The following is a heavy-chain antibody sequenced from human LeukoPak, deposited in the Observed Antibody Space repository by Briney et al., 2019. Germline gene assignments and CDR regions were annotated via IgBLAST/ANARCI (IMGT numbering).Heavy chain of an antibody. J-gene: IGHJ6*02. CDR2: ISSSGSTI. V-gene: IGHV3-48*04. CDR3: ARGRGSSWYALNYYYYGMDV. CDR1: GFTFSSYT. D-gene: IGHD6-13*01. Sequence: GGSLRLSCAASGFTFSSYTMNWVRQAPGKGLEWVSYISSSGSTIYYADSVKGRFTISRDNAKNSLYLQMNSLRAEDTAVYYCARGRGSSWYALNYYYYGMDVWGQGTTVTVSS.